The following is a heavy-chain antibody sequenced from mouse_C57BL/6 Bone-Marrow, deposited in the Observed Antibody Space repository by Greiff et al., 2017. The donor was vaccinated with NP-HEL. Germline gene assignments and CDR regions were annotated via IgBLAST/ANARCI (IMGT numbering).Heavy chain of an antibody. J-gene: IGHJ3*01. Sequence: VQLQEPGPGLVAPSQSLSITCTVSGFSFTSYGVDWVRQPPGKGLEWLGVIWGGGSTNNNSALMSRLSISKDNSKSQFFLKMTSLQTDDTTMYYCAKYYYWGFAYWCQVTLVTVSA. CDR2: IWGGGST. CDR3: AKYYYWGFAY. D-gene: IGHD1-1*01. CDR1: GFSFTSYG. V-gene: IGHV2-9*01.